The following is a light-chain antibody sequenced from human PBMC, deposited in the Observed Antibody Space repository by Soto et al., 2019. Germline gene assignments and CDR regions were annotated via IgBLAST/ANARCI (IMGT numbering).Light chain of an antibody. Sequence: EIVLTQSPGTLSLSPRERATLSCRASQSVRRSYLAWYQQKPGQAPRLRIYGASSRATGIPDRFSGSGTGEDCTLTISKLEPEHFAVYYFHQYGYSPPHTFGQGTKLEIK. V-gene: IGKV3-20*01. CDR1: QSVRRSY. J-gene: IGKJ2*01. CDR3: HQYGYSPPHT. CDR2: GAS.